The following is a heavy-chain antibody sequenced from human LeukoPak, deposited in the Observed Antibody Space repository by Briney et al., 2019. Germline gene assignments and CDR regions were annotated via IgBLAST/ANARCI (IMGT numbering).Heavy chain of an antibody. CDR2: ITTDGSST. CDR1: GFTFSSYW. D-gene: IGHD3-22*01. CDR3: ARDYYSGSRDLDY. V-gene: IGHV3-74*01. J-gene: IGHJ4*02. Sequence: GGSLRLSCAASGFTFSSYWMHWVRQAPGKGLMWVSLITTDGSSTTYADSVKGRFTISRDNAKNTLYLQMNSLRAEDTVVYYCARDYYSGSRDLDYWGQGTLVTVSS.